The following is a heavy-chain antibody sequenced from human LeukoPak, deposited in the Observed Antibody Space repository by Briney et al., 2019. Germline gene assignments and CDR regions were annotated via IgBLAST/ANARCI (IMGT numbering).Heavy chain of an antibody. CDR1: GFRFSTYG. J-gene: IGHJ6*02. CDR2: IRYDGSNK. CDR3: AKVQGYTSGWYQGYYYYGMDV. V-gene: IGHV3-30*02. Sequence: PGGSPRLSCAASGFRFSTYGMHWVRQAAGKGLEWGAFIRYDGSNKYYADSVKGRFTISRDNSKNTLYLQMNSLRAEDTAVYYCAKVQGYTSGWYQGYYYYGMDVWGQGTTVTVSS. D-gene: IGHD6-19*01.